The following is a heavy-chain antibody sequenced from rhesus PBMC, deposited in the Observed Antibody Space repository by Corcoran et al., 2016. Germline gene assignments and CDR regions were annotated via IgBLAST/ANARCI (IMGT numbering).Heavy chain of an antibody. CDR2: ISYSGST. CDR3: ARGGDTVGTASSSDY. Sequence: QVQLQESGPGLVKPSETLSLTCAVSGGSISSSYYYWRWIRPAPGKGLEWIGYISYSGSTSYNPSLKSRVTISRDTSKNQFSLKLSSVTAADTAVYYCARGGDTVGTASSSDYWGQGVLVTVSS. J-gene: IGHJ4*01. V-gene: IGHV4-122*02. D-gene: IGHD5-42*01. CDR1: GGSISSSYYY.